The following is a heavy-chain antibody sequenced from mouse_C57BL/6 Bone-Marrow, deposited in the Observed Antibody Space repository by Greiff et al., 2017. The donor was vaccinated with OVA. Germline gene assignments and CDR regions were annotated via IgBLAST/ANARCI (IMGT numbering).Heavy chain of an antibody. V-gene: IGHV1-42*01. Sequence: VQLQQSGPELVKPGASVKISCKASGYSFTGYYMNWVKQSPEKSLEWIGEINPSTGGTTYNQKFKAKATLTVDKSSSTAYMQLKSLTSEDSAVYYCALDYAQYYAMDYWGQGTSVTVSS. D-gene: IGHD2-4*01. CDR1: GYSFTGYY. J-gene: IGHJ4*01. CDR2: INPSTGGT. CDR3: ALDYAQYYAMDY.